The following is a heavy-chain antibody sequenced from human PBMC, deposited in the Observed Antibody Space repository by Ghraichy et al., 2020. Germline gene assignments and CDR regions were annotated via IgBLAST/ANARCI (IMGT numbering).Heavy chain of an antibody. CDR3: ARVASSGWISSYYYGMDV. CDR2: IYHSGST. CDR1: GYSISSTYY. V-gene: IGHV4-38-2*01. J-gene: IGHJ6*02. Sequence: SQTLSLTCAVSGYSISSTYYWGWIRQPPGKGLEWIGSIYHSGSTYYNPSLRSRVTISVDTSKNQFSLKVSSVSAADTAIYYCARVASSGWISSYYYGMDVWGQGTTVTVSS. D-gene: IGHD6-19*01.